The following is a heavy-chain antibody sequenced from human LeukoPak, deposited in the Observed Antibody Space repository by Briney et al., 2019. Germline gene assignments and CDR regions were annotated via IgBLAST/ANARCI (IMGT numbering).Heavy chain of an antibody. V-gene: IGHV3-7*03. CDR2: INHNGNVN. Sequence: GGSLRLSCAASGFTFSSYWMNWARQAPGKGLEWVASINHNGNVNYYVDSVKGRFTISRDNSKNTLYLQMNSLRAEDTAVYYCAKVFPYYDSSGRYFDYWGQGTLVTVSS. J-gene: IGHJ4*02. D-gene: IGHD3-22*01. CDR1: GFTFSSYW. CDR3: AKVFPYYDSSGRYFDY.